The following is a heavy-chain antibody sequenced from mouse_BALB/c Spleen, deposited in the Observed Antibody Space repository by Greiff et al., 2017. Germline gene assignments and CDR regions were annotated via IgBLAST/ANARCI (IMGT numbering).Heavy chain of an antibody. CDR3: ARGGGHYYGSSHWYFDV. CDR2: ISSGGST. J-gene: IGHJ1*01. Sequence: EVQGVESGGGLVKPGGSLKLSCAASGFTFSSYAMSWVRQTPEKRLEWVASISSGGSTYYPDSVKGRFTISRDNARNILYLQMSSLRSEDTAMYYCARGGGHYYGSSHWYFDVWGAGTTVTVSS. D-gene: IGHD1-1*01. V-gene: IGHV5-6-5*01. CDR1: GFTFSSYA.